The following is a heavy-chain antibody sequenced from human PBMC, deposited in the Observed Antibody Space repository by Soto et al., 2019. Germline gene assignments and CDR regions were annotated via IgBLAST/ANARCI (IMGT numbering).Heavy chain of an antibody. CDR1: GFTFRSFT. CDR3: TRDASRDSSARGWFDP. D-gene: IGHD6-13*01. CDR2: ISSNSAYI. J-gene: IGHJ5*02. V-gene: IGHV3-21*01. Sequence: GGSLRLSCAASGFTFRSFTMNWVRQAPGKGLEWVSTISSNSAYIYYTDALRGRFTISRDNAKNSLHLQMNSLRAEDTAVYYCTRDASRDSSARGWFDPSGPGTLVPVYS.